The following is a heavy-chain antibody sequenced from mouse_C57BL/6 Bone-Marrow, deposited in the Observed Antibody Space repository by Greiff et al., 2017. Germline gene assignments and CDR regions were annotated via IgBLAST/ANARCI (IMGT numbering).Heavy chain of an antibody. CDR1: GYTFTDYE. CDR2: IDPETGGT. J-gene: IGHJ2*01. Sequence: QVQLKESGAELVRPGASVTLSCKASGYTFTDYEMHWVKQRPVHGLEWIGAIDPETGGTTYNQKFKGKAILTADKSSSTAYMELRSLTSEDSAVYYCSRGAYYVAYWGQGTTLTVSS. V-gene: IGHV1-15*01. CDR3: SRGAYYVAY. D-gene: IGHD2-10*01.